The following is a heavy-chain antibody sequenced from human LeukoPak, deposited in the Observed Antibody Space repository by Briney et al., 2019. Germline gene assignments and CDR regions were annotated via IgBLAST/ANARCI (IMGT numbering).Heavy chain of an antibody. Sequence: GGSLRLSCAASGFTFSSYSMNWVRQAPGKGLEWDSSISSSSSYIYYADSVKGRFTISRDNAKNSLYLQMNSLRAEDTAVYYCARGAYDYVWGSSDADKYYYYYYMDVWGKGTTVTVSS. J-gene: IGHJ6*03. V-gene: IGHV3-21*01. D-gene: IGHD3-16*01. CDR2: ISSSSSYI. CDR1: GFTFSSYS. CDR3: ARGAYDYVWGSSDADKYYYYYYMDV.